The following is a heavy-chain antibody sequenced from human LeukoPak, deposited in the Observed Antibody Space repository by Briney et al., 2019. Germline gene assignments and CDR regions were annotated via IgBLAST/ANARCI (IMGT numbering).Heavy chain of an antibody. CDR3: ARGIFCNATSCFTVRAFEI. J-gene: IGHJ3*02. Sequence: GGSLRLSCAASGFTFSTYDMHWLRQGRGEGLEWVSGIGTHGDTHYADSVKGRFTISRENADNSLYLQMNSLRAGDTAVYYCARGIFCNATSCFTVRAFEIWGQGTMVTVSS. CDR1: GFTFSTYD. CDR2: IGTHGDT. D-gene: IGHD2-2*02. V-gene: IGHV3-13*01.